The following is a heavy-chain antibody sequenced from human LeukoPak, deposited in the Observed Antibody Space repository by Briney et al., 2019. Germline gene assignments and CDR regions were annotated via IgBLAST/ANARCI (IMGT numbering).Heavy chain of an antibody. V-gene: IGHV3-21*01. Sequence: GGSLRLSCAASGFTFSSYSMNWVRQAPGKGLEWVSSISSSSYIYYADSVKGRFTISRDNAKNSLYLQMNSLRAEDTAVYYCARDFRLDIVVVPAAIGYWGQGTLVTVSS. D-gene: IGHD2-2*03. CDR3: ARDFRLDIVVVPAAIGY. J-gene: IGHJ4*02. CDR1: GFTFSSYS. CDR2: ISSSSYI.